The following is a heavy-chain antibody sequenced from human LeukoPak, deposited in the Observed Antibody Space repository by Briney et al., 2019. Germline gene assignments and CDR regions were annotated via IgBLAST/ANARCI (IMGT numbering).Heavy chain of an antibody. J-gene: IGHJ4*02. Sequence: ASVKVSCKASGYTFTSYDINWVRQATGQGLEWMGWMNPNSGNTGYAQKFQGRVTMTRNTSISTAYMELSSLRSEDTAVYYCARGTREIVVVITKYYVDYWGQGTPVTVSS. CDR3: ARGTREIVVVITKYYVDY. D-gene: IGHD3-22*01. CDR2: MNPNSGNT. V-gene: IGHV1-8*01. CDR1: GYTFTSYD.